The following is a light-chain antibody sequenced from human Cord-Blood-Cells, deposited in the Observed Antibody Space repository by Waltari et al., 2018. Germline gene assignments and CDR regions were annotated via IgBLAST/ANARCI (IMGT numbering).Light chain of an antibody. CDR1: SPTLGSNY. J-gene: IGLJ3*02. CDR3: AAWDDSLSGWV. V-gene: IGLV1-47*01. CDR2: RNN. Sequence: QSVLTQPPSASGTPGQRATISCSGRSPTLGSNYVYWHQQLPGTTPKLLIYRNNQRPSGVPDRFSGSKSGTSASLAISGLRSEDEADYYCAAWDDSLSGWVFGGGTKLTVL.